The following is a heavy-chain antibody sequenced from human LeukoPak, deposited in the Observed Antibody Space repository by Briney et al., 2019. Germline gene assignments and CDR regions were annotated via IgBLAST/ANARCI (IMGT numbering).Heavy chain of an antibody. V-gene: IGHV4/OR15-8*01. CDR3: ARLNADYGYYGPHDAFDI. CDR1: GDSISTPLL. J-gene: IGHJ3*02. Sequence: SETLSLTRDVSGDSISTPLLWRWFRPPTGKARACIGEFFHSGRVNYIPSFQSRVTISQDKSKNQISLEVNSVTAADTAFYYWARLNADYGYYGPHDAFDIWGQGTLVAVSS. D-gene: IGHD4-17*01. CDR2: FFHSGRV.